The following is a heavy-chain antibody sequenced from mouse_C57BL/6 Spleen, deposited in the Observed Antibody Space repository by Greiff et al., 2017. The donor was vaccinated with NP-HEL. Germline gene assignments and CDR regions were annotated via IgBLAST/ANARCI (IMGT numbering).Heavy chain of an antibody. CDR1: GYTFTSYW. CDR2: IDPSDSYT. D-gene: IGHD1-1*01. V-gene: IGHV1-69*01. Sequence: QVHVKQPGAELVMPGASVKLSCKASGYTFTSYWMHWVKQRPGQGLEWIGEIDPSDSYTNYNQKFKGKSTLTVDKSSSTAYMQLSSLTSEDSAVYYCARGTYGSSYRYAMDYWGQGTSVTVSS. J-gene: IGHJ4*01. CDR3: ARGTYGSSYRYAMDY.